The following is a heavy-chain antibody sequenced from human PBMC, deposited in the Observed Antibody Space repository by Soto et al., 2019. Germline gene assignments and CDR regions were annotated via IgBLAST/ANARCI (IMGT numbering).Heavy chain of an antibody. CDR3: ARHPLGSCWDDYYGMDG. D-gene: IGHD6-19*01. CDR2: IDPSDSYT. CDR1: GYSFTSYW. J-gene: IGHJ6*02. Sequence: GESLKISCKGSGYSFTSYWISWVRQMPGKGLEWMGRIDPSDSYTNYSPSFQGHVTISADKSISTAYLQWSSLKASDTAMYYCARHPLGSCWDDYYGMDGWGQGTTVTVSS. V-gene: IGHV5-10-1*01.